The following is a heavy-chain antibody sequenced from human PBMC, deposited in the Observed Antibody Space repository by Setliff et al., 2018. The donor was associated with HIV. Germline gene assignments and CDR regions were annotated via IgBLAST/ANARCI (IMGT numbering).Heavy chain of an antibody. Sequence: LSLTCTVSGGSISSYYWSWIRQAPGKGLEWVSYISGGSTSHMNYADSVKGRFTISRDNAKNSLYLQMNSLRAEDTAVYYCARYKWNNWIFGWFDPWGQGTQVTVFS. D-gene: IGHD1-20*01. CDR1: GGSISSYY. CDR2: ISGGSTSHM. V-gene: IGHV3-11*06. CDR3: ARYKWNNWIFGWFDP. J-gene: IGHJ5*02.